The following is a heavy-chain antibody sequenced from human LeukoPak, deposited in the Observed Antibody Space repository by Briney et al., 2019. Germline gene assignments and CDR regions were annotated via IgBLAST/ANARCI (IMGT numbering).Heavy chain of an antibody. Sequence: GESLKISCKVSGYSFTSYWIGWVRQKPGRGLEWLGVIFPADSNTAYNSSFRGQVTISVDKSIDTAYLQWGSLKASDSAIYYCARHRATGAWSDFDYWGQGTVVTVSS. CDR1: GYSFTSYW. V-gene: IGHV5-51*01. J-gene: IGHJ4*02. CDR3: ARHRATGAWSDFDY. D-gene: IGHD6-19*01. CDR2: IFPADSNT.